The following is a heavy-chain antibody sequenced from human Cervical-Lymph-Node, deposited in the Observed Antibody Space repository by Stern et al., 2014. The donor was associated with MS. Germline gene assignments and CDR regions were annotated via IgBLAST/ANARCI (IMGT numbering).Heavy chain of an antibody. J-gene: IGHJ6*02. CDR3: ARDRSDYGSGQYGMDV. V-gene: IGHV4-59*01. Sequence: QVQLQESGPGLVKPSETLSLTCTVSGGSISSYYWSWIRQPPGKGLEWIGYIYYSGSTNYNPSLKSRVTISVDTSKNQFSLKLSSVTAADTAVYYCARDRSDYGSGQYGMDVWGQGTTVTVSS. CDR2: IYYSGST. CDR1: GGSISSYY. D-gene: IGHD3-10*01.